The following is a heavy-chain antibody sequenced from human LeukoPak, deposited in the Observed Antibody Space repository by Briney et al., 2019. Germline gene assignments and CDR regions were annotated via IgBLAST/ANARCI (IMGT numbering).Heavy chain of an antibody. Sequence: SETLSLTCAVYGGSFSGYYWSWIRQPPGKGLEWIGEINHSGSTNYNPSLKSRVTISVDTSKNQFSLKLSSVTAADTAVYYRARGSPVPILRFLEWAWYFDYWGQGTLVTVSS. CDR2: INHSGST. CDR1: GGSFSGYY. CDR3: ARGSPVPILRFLEWAWYFDY. V-gene: IGHV4-34*01. J-gene: IGHJ4*02. D-gene: IGHD3-3*01.